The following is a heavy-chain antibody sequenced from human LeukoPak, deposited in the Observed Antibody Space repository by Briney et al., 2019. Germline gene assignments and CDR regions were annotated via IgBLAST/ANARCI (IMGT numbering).Heavy chain of an antibody. CDR3: ANWYYVFWSGYYTGIGRVAYFDY. V-gene: IGHV3-23*01. Sequence: ETLSLTCAVSGGSISSSNWWSWVRQAPGKGLEWVSAISGSGGSTYYADSVKGRFTISRDNSKNTLYLQMNSLRAEDTAVYYCANWYYVFWSGYYTGIGRVAYFDYGGQEPWSPSPQ. J-gene: IGHJ4*01. CDR2: ISGSGGST. CDR1: GGSISSSN. D-gene: IGHD3-3*01.